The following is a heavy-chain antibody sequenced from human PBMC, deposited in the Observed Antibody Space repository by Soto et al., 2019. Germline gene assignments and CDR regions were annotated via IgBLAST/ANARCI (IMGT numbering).Heavy chain of an antibody. CDR3: ARVLNIAAAGTGFDY. V-gene: IGHV1-46*03. CDR2: INPSGGST. D-gene: IGHD6-13*01. Sequence: ASVKVSCKASGYTFTSYYMHWVRQAPGQGLEWMGIINPSGGSTSYAQKFQGRVTMTRDTSTSTVYMELSSLRSEDTAVYYCARVLNIAAAGTGFDYWGQGTLVTVSS. J-gene: IGHJ4*02. CDR1: GYTFTSYY.